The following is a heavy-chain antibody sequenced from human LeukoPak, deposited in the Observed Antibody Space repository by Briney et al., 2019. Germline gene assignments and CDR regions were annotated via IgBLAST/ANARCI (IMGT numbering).Heavy chain of an antibody. V-gene: IGHV1-8*01. CDR2: MDPNSGNT. D-gene: IGHD6-13*01. J-gene: IGHJ6*03. CDR3: ARAHIAAAGTVYYYYMDV. CDR1: GYTFTSYD. Sequence: ASVKVSCKASGYTFTSYDINWVRQATGQGLEWMGWMDPNSGNTGYAQKFQGRVTMTRNTSISTAYMELSSLRSEDTAVYYCARAHIAAAGTVYYYYMDVWGKGTTVTISS.